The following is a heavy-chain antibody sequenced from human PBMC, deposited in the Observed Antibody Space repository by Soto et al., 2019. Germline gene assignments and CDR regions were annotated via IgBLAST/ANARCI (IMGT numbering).Heavy chain of an antibody. CDR2: ISYDGRSK. Sequence: QVQLVESGGGVVQPGRSLRLSCEASGFTFSSYGMHWVRQAPGKGLAWVAVISYDGRSKYYAGSEKGRFTISRDNSKDTLYLQRNSLRAEDTAVYYCAKDLAHYDFWSGHYSEVDFWGQGTLVTVSS. J-gene: IGHJ4*02. D-gene: IGHD3-3*01. V-gene: IGHV3-30*18. CDR3: AKDLAHYDFWSGHYSEVDF. CDR1: GFTFSSYG.